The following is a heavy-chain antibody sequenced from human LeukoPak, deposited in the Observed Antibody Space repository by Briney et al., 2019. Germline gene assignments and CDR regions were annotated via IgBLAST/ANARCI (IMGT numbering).Heavy chain of an antibody. CDR1: GASISSSHW. D-gene: IGHD6-19*01. Sequence: PSGTLSLTCTVSGASISSSHWWTWVRQPPGEALEWIGEIYHAGSTKYNPSLKSRLTMSVDKSSNSFSLSLTSVTAADTAFYYCARAAAVTGQFEFWGQGTLVTVSS. J-gene: IGHJ4*02. V-gene: IGHV4-4*02. CDR2: IYHAGST. CDR3: ARAAAVTGQFEF.